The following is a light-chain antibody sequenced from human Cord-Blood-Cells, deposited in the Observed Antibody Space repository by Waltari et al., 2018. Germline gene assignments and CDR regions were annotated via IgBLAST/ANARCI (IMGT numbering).Light chain of an antibody. CDR3: QQYDNLLPYT. CDR1: QDISNY. Sequence: DIQMTQSPSSLSASVGDRVTITCQACQDISNYLNWYQQKPGKAPKLLIYDASNLETGVPSRFSGSGSGTDFTFTISSLQPEDIATYYCQQYDNLLPYTFGQGTKLEIK. J-gene: IGKJ2*01. CDR2: DAS. V-gene: IGKV1-33*01.